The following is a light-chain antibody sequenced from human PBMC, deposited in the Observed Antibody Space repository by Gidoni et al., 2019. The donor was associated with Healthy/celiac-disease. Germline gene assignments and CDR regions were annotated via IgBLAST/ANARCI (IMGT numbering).Light chain of an antibody. CDR1: QSISSY. CDR3: QQSYSTPRT. V-gene: IGKV1-39*01. CDR2: AAS. Sequence: SSLSASVGDRVTITCRASQSISSYLNWYQQKPGKAPKLLIYAASSLQSGVPSRFSGSGSGTDFTLTISSLHPEDFATYYCQQSYSTPRTFGQGTKVEIK. J-gene: IGKJ1*01.